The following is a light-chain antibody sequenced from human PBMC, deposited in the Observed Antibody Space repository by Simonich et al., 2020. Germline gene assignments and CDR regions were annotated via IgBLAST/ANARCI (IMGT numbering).Light chain of an antibody. CDR2: SNN. CDR3: SSYTSSSTWV. Sequence: QSVLTQPPSASGTPGQRVTISCSGSSSNIGSNTVNWYQQLPGTAPKLLIYSNNQRPSGVHDRFSGSKSGTSASLAISGLQSEDEADYYCSSYTSSSTWVFGGGTKLTVL. J-gene: IGLJ3*02. V-gene: IGLV1-44*01. CDR1: SSNIGSNT.